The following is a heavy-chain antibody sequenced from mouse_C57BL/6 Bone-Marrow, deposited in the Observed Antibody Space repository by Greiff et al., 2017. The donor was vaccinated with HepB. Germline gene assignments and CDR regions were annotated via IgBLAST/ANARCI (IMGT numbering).Heavy chain of an antibody. CDR2: IWGDGST. V-gene: IGHV2-3*01. Sequence: VRLVESGPGLVAPSQSLSITCTVSGFSLTSYGVSWVRQPPGKGLEWLGGIWGDGSTNYHSALISRLSISKDNSKSQVFLKLNSLQTEDKATYYCARQSTAQVFAYWGQGTLVTVSA. J-gene: IGHJ3*01. D-gene: IGHD3-2*02. CDR3: ARQSTAQVFAY. CDR1: GFSLTSYG.